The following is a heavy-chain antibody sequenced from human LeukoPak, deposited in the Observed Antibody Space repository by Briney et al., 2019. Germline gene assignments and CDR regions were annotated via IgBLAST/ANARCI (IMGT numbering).Heavy chain of an antibody. D-gene: IGHD1-26*01. CDR2: ISASGVMT. J-gene: IGHJ4*02. CDR1: GFTFTDYA. CDR3: AXDRSIGTYYTFDH. V-gene: IGHV3-23*01. Sequence: GSLXXXCAASGFTFTDYAMTWVRQAPGKGLEWVSSISASGVMTYYADSVKGRFTVSRENSKDSLYLQMNRLTAADTAVYYXAXDRSIGTYYTFDHWGQGTLVTVSS.